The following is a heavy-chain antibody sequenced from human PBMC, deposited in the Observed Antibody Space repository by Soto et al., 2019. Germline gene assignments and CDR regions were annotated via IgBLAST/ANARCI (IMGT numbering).Heavy chain of an antibody. Sequence: SETLSLTCAVYGGSFSGYYWTWIRQPPGKGLEWIGEITHSGSTNYNPSLKSRVTISVDTSKNQFSLNLNSVTAADTAVYYCARRSVRGWSYWGQGTLVTVS. CDR2: ITHSGST. CDR3: ARRSVRGWSY. CDR1: GGSFSGYY. V-gene: IGHV4-34*01. D-gene: IGHD3-10*02. J-gene: IGHJ4*02.